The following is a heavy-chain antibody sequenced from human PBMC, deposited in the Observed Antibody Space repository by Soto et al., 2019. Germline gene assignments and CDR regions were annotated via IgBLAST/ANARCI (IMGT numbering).Heavy chain of an antibody. CDR2: IIPIRGIA. V-gene: IGHV1-69*02. CDR3: ARVLSGGYDY. J-gene: IGHJ4*02. D-gene: IGHD3-16*01. Sequence: QVQLVQSGAEVKKPGSSVKVSCKASGGTFSSYTISWVRQAPGQGLEWMGRIIPIRGIANYAQKFQGRVTITADKSTSTAYMELSSLRSEDTAVYYCARVLSGGYDYWGQGTLVTVSS. CDR1: GGTFSSYT.